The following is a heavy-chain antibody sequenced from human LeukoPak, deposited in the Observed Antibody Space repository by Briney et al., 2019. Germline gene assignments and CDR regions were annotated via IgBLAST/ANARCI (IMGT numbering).Heavy chain of an antibody. CDR3: ARDTPVSAGYFDY. CDR2: INQDGTEK. J-gene: IGHJ4*02. D-gene: IGHD2-21*02. CDR1: GFTFSSYA. Sequence: GGSLRLSCAASGFTFSSYAMTWVRQAPGKGLEWVATINQDGTEKYYVDSVNGRFTISRDNAKKSLYLQMNSLRAEDTAVYYCARDTPVSAGYFDYWGRGILVTVSS. V-gene: IGHV3-7*01.